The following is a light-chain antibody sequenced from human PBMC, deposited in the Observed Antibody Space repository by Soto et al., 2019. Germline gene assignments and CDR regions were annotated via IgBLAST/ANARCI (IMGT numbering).Light chain of an antibody. Sequence: QPVLTQSPSASASLGASVKLTCTLSSGHSSYAIAWHQQQPEKGPRYLMKVNRDGSHSKGDGIPDRFSGSSSGAERYLTISSLQSEDEADYYCQTWGTGIPVFGGGTQLTV. V-gene: IGLV4-69*01. J-gene: IGLJ7*01. CDR2: VNRDGSH. CDR3: QTWGTGIPV. CDR1: SGHSSYA.